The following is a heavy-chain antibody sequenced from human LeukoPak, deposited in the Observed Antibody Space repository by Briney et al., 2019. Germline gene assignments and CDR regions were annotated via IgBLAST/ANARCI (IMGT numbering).Heavy chain of an antibody. D-gene: IGHD1-1*01. Sequence: ASVKVSCKASGYTFTGYYTHWVRQAPGQGLEWMGWINPNSGGTNYAQKFQGRVTMTRDTSISTAYMELSRLRSDDTAVYYCAREFRYNPKSTRGQAWFDPWGQGTLVTVSS. V-gene: IGHV1-2*02. J-gene: IGHJ5*02. CDR3: AREFRYNPKSTRGQAWFDP. CDR1: GYTFTGYY. CDR2: INPNSGGT.